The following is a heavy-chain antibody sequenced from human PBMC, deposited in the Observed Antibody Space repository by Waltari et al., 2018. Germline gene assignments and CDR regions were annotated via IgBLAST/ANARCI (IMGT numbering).Heavy chain of an antibody. CDR2: IYWNDDK. CDR1: GFSLSTRGVG. D-gene: IGHD3-3*01. CDR3: AHSQPPLFYDFWSGYPLKDFDY. Sequence: QITLKESGPTLVKPTQTLTLTCTFSGFSLSTRGVGVGWIRQPPGKALEWLALIYWNDDKRYSPSLKSRLTITKDTSKNQVVLTMTNMDPVDTATYYCAHSQPPLFYDFWSGYPLKDFDYWGQGTLVTVSS. J-gene: IGHJ4*02. V-gene: IGHV2-5*01.